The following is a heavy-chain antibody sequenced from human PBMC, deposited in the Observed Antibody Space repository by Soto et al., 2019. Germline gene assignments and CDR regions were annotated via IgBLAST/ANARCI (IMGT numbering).Heavy chain of an antibody. V-gene: IGHV1-3*01. CDR1: GYTFTSYA. D-gene: IGHD6-19*01. CDR2: INAGNGNT. Sequence: ASVKVSCKASGYTFTSYAMHWVRQAPGQRLEWMGWINAGNGNTKYSQKFQGRVTITRDTSASTAYMELSSLRSEDTAVYYCARARLVAVAGNFDYWGQGTLVTVSS. J-gene: IGHJ4*02. CDR3: ARARLVAVAGNFDY.